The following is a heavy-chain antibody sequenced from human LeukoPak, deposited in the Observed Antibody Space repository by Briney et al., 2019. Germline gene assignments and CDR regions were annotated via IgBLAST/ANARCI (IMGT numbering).Heavy chain of an antibody. J-gene: IGHJ6*02. CDR3: AIHLGDYYDILTGYSPWSYGMDV. Sequence: ASVKVSCKASGYTFTSYGISWVRQAPGQGLEWMGWIGAYNGNTAYAQKLQGRLTMTTDTSTSTAYMELRSLRSDDTAVYYCAIHLGDYYDILTGYSPWSYGMDVWGQGTTVTVSS. CDR1: GYTFTSYG. CDR2: IGAYNGNT. V-gene: IGHV1-18*01. D-gene: IGHD3-9*01.